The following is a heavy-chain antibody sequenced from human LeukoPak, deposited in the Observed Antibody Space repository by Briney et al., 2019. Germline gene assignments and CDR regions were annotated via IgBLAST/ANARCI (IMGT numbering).Heavy chain of an antibody. J-gene: IGHJ4*02. V-gene: IGHV3-72*01. Sequence: PGGSLRLSCAASGFIFSDHHMDWVRQAPGKGVEWVGRVRNKANTYNTNYAACGKGRFSITRHDSINSVYLQMNSLKTEDTAVYYCVRVWRGYYFDSWGQGILVTVSS. CDR3: VRVWRGYYFDS. CDR1: GFIFSDHH. D-gene: IGHD3-10*01. CDR2: VRNKANTYNT.